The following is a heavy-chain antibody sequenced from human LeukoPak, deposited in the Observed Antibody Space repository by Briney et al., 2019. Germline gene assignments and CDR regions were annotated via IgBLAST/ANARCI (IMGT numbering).Heavy chain of an antibody. CDR1: GFTLSSYA. CDR2: IKQDGSEK. J-gene: IGHJ4*02. CDR3: ARGDRVGITTGHFDY. V-gene: IGHV3-7*03. Sequence: GGSLRLSCAASGFTLSSYAMTWVRQAPGKGLEWVANIKQDGSEKYYVDSVKGRFTISRDDVKGSLFLQMDSLGADDTAVYFCARGDRVGITTGHFDYWGQGALVTVSS. D-gene: IGHD2-21*01.